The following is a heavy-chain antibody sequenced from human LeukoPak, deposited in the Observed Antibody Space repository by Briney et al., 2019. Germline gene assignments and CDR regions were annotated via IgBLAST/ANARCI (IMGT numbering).Heavy chain of an antibody. V-gene: IGHV1-46*01. Sequence: ASVKVSGKASGYRFARYYMHWVRQAPGQGLEWMGIINPGDGGTTYAQKFEGRLSLTRDMSTSTVYLELSSLRSEDTAMYYCATFTTVSTGDYWGQGSLVAVSS. CDR3: ATFTTVSTGDY. D-gene: IGHD4-17*01. CDR2: INPGDGGT. J-gene: IGHJ4*02. CDR1: GYRFARYY.